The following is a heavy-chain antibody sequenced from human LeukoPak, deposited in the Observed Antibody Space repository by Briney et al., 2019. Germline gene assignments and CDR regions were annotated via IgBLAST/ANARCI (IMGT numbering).Heavy chain of an antibody. J-gene: IGHJ4*02. V-gene: IGHV1-69*06. D-gene: IGHD1-1*01. Sequence: SVKVSCKAAGGTFSSYAISWVRQAPGQGLEWMGGIIPIFGTANYAQKFQGRVTITADKSTSTAYMELSSLRSEDTAVYYCARDPRPQNRNDAGIFDYWGQGTLVTVSS. CDR1: GGTFSSYA. CDR3: ARDPRPQNRNDAGIFDY. CDR2: IIPIFGTA.